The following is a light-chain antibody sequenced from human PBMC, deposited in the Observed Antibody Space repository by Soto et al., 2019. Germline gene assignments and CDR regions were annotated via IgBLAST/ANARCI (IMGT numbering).Light chain of an antibody. J-gene: IGKJ1*01. CDR3: QHYKSYPWT. Sequence: DIQMTHSPSTMSSSVGYRVTSTCRASQSIDSWLAWYQQKPGKAPKFLMYKASNLESGVPSRFSGSGSETEFTLTISSLQPDDFAIYYCQHYKSYPWTFGQGTKVDIK. CDR1: QSIDSW. CDR2: KAS. V-gene: IGKV1-5*03.